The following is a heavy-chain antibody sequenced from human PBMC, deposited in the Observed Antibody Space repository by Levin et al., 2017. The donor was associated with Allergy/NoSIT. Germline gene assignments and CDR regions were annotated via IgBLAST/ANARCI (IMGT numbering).Heavy chain of an antibody. J-gene: IGHJ4*02. D-gene: IGHD3-3*01. CDR3: TTDPRFLGIFDY. Sequence: GGSLRLSCAASGFTFSNAWMSWVRQAPGKGLEWVGRIKSKTDGGTTDYAAPVKGRFTISRDDSKNTLYLQMNSLKTEDTAVYYCTTDPRFLGIFDYWGQGTLVTVSS. CDR2: IKSKTDGGTT. CDR1: GFTFSNAW. V-gene: IGHV3-15*01.